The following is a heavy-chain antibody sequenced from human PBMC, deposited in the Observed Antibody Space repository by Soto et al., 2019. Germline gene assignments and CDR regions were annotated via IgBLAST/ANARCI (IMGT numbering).Heavy chain of an antibody. V-gene: IGHV3-30*18. Sequence: GGSLRLSCAASGFTFSSYGMHWVRQAPGKGLEWVAVISYDGSNKYYADSVKGRFTISRDNSKNTLYLQMNSLRAEDTAVYYCAKERGVYATLYSSGLLWGQGTLVTVSS. CDR1: GFTFSSYG. J-gene: IGHJ4*02. CDR2: ISYDGSNK. D-gene: IGHD6-19*01. CDR3: AKERGVYATLYSSGLL.